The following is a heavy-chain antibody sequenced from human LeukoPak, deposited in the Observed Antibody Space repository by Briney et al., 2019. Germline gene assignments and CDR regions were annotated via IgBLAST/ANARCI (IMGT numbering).Heavy chain of an antibody. D-gene: IGHD6-19*01. CDR2: IYYSRNT. CDR1: GFTISSYY. J-gene: IGHJ5*02. V-gene: IGHV4-59*01. Sequence: PSETLSLTCTVSGFTISSYYWSWIRQPPGKGLEWIGYIYYSRNTNYNPSLKSRVTISVDKSKNQFSLKLSSVTAADTAVYYCAREHRESSGWFLSRPGKFDPWGQGTLVTVSS. CDR3: AREHRESSGWFLSRPGKFDP.